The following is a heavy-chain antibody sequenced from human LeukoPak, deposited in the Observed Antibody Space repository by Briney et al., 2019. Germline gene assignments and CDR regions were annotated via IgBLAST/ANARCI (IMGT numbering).Heavy chain of an antibody. V-gene: IGHV4-61*02. CDR1: GGSITSGSYY. D-gene: IGHD1-1*01. Sequence: PSQTLSLTCTVSGGSITSGSYYWSWIRQPAGKGLEWIGRIYTSGSTNYDPSLKSRVSISVDTSKNQFSLKRMSLAAADTAVYYCARDHGTVALDAFHIWGQGTMVTVSS. CDR3: ARDHGTVALDAFHI. J-gene: IGHJ3*02. CDR2: IYTSGST.